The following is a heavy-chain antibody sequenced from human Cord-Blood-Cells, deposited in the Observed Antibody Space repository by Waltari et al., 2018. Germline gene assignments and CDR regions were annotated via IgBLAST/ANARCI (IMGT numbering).Heavy chain of an antibody. J-gene: IGHJ3*02. CDR3: ARAPPYCTNGVCYDAFDI. D-gene: IGHD2-8*01. V-gene: IGHV1-18*01. CDR1: GYTFTSYG. Sequence: QVQLVQSGAEVKKPGASVKVSCKASGYTFTSYGISWVRQAHGQGLEWMGWISAYNGNTNYAQKLQGRVTMTTDTSTSTAYMELRSLRSDDTAVYYCARAPPYCTNGVCYDAFDIWGQGTMVTVSS. CDR2: ISAYNGNT.